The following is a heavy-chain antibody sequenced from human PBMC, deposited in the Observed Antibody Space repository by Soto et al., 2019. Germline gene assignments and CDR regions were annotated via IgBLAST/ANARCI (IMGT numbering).Heavy chain of an antibody. CDR1: GFTFSGSA. V-gene: IGHV3-73*02. J-gene: IGHJ4*02. Sequence: EVQLVESGGGLVQPGGSPKLSCAASGFTFSGSAMHWVRQASGKGLEWVGRIRSKANSYATAYAASVKGRFTISRDDSKNTAYLQMNSLKTEDTAVYYCTRSEYSSSSGDYWGQGTLVTVSS. CDR3: TRSEYSSSSGDY. CDR2: IRSKANSYAT. D-gene: IGHD6-6*01.